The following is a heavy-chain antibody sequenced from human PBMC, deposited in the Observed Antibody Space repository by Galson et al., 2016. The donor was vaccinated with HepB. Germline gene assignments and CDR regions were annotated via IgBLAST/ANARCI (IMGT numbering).Heavy chain of an antibody. CDR1: GFTFNNYG. V-gene: IGHV3-53*01. Sequence: SLRLSCAASGFTFNNYGMSWVRQAPGKGLEGVLVIYSGGRTYYTDSVKGRFTISRDSSKNTLYLQMNSLRAEDTAVYYCARHPQNNLWGQGTLVTVSS. CDR3: ARHPQNNL. CDR2: IYSGGRT. J-gene: IGHJ4*02. D-gene: IGHD1/OR15-1a*01.